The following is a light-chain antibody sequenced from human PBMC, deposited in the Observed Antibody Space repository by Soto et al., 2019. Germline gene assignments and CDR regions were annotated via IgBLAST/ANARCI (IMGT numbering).Light chain of an antibody. J-gene: IGKJ1*01. V-gene: IGKV3-20*01. Sequence: EIVLTQSPGTLSLSPGERATLSCRASQSVSSSYLAWYQQKPGQAPRLLIYGASSRATGIPDRFSGSGSGTNFNLTISRLEPEDYAVYYCQKYGSSPRTFGQGTKEEIK. CDR3: QKYGSSPRT. CDR1: QSVSSSY. CDR2: GAS.